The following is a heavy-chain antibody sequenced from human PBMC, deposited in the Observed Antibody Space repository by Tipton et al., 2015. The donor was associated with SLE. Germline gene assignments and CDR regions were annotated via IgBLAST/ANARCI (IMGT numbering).Heavy chain of an antibody. CDR1: GFTFDDYA. CDR3: ARDTYYAFDY. J-gene: IGHJ4*02. CDR2: VYYNGRT. V-gene: IGHV4-59*01. Sequence: LRLSCAASGFTFDDYAMSWIRQPPGKGLEWIGYVYYNGRTNYNPSLQSRVTISIDTSKNQFSLRMTSVTAADTAIYYCARDTYYAFDYWGQGSLVTVSS. D-gene: IGHD3-10*01.